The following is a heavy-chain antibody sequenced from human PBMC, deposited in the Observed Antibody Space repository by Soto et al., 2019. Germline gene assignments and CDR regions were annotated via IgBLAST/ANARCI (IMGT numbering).Heavy chain of an antibody. V-gene: IGHV1-3*01. D-gene: IGHD1-1*01. CDR2: INVGNGNT. Sequence: ASVKVSCKASGYAFTSYGIHWVRQAPGQRLEWMGWINVGNGNTRYSQKVQGRVTITSDTSASTAYMELSSLRFEDTAVYYCAREIPSDWNSLDYWGQGTLVT. CDR3: AREIPSDWNSLDY. J-gene: IGHJ4*01. CDR1: GYAFTSYG.